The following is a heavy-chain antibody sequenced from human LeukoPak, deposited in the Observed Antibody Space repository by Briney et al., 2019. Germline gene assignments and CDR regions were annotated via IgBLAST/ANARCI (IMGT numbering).Heavy chain of an antibody. J-gene: IGHJ4*02. CDR3: ARGLSVAGTFSY. Sequence: GGSLRLSCAASGFTFSSYAMHWVRQAPGKGLEWVAVISYDGSNKYYADSVKGRFTISRDNSKNTLYPQMNSLRAEDTAVYYCARGLSVAGTFSYWGQGTLVTVSS. CDR1: GFTFSSYA. D-gene: IGHD6-19*01. CDR2: ISYDGSNK. V-gene: IGHV3-30*14.